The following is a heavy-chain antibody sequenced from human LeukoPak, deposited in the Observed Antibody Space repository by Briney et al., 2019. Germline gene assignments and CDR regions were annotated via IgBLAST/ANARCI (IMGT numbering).Heavy chain of an antibody. Sequence: SETLSLTCAVYGGSFSNYYWSWIRQPPGKGLEWIGEINLSGSTNYNPSLKSRVTISVDTSKNQFSLKLSSVTAADTAVYYCARVYASGSYGYYYYYMDVWGKGTTVTISS. CDR2: INLSGST. D-gene: IGHD1-26*01. J-gene: IGHJ6*03. CDR3: ARVYASGSYGYYYYYMDV. V-gene: IGHV4-34*01. CDR1: GGSFSNYY.